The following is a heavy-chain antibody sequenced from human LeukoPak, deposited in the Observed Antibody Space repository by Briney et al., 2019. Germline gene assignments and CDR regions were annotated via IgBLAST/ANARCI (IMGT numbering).Heavy chain of an antibody. CDR3: ARPSEGSYYFDY. J-gene: IGHJ4*02. V-gene: IGHV1-2*02. Sequence: ASVKVSCKASGYTFTGYYMHWVRQAPGQGLEWMGWINPNSGGTNYAQKFQGRVTMTRDTSISTAYMELSRLRSDDTAVYYCARPSEGSYYFDYWGQGTLVTVSS. CDR2: INPNSGGT. CDR1: GYTFTGYY.